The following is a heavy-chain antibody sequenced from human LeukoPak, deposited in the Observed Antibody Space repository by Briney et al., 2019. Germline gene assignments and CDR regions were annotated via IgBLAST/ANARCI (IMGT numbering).Heavy chain of an antibody. CDR2: ISSSSSYI. CDR1: GFTFSNYG. CDR3: VRDRGYCSGGTCYALWDY. V-gene: IGHV3-21*01. J-gene: IGHJ4*02. Sequence: GRSLRLSCAASGFTFSNYGIPWVRQAPGKGLEWVSSISSSSSYIYYADSLKGRFTISRDNAKNSLYLQMNSLRAEDTAMYYCVRDRGYCSGGTCYALWDYWGQGTLVTVSS. D-gene: IGHD2-15*01.